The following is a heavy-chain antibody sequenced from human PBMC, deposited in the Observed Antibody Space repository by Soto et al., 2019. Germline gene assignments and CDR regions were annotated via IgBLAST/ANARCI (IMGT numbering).Heavy chain of an antibody. CDR2: FIPIFGTA. V-gene: IGHV1-69*12. D-gene: IGHD3-22*01. Sequence: QVQLVQSGAEVKQPGSSVKVSCKASGGPFSSYAISWVRQAPGQGLEWMGGFIPIFGTASYALNFQGRVTITADESTSTAYMELSSLRSEDTALYYCAGHSSGVPGYYYGMDVWGQGTTVTVTS. CDR3: AGHSSGVPGYYYGMDV. J-gene: IGHJ6*02. CDR1: GGPFSSYA.